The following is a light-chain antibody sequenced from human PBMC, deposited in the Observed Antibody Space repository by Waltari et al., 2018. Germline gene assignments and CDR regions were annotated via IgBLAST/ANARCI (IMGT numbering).Light chain of an antibody. CDR2: GAS. CDR3: QQSLSSPYLS. CDR1: PDIANY. V-gene: IGKV1-39*01. Sequence: DIQMTQSPSSLSASVGDRVTITCRASPDIANYVSWYQHAPGKAPKLLIYGASSLQSGVPSRFSGSGSGTDFTLTINSLQPEDFATYYCQQSLSSPYLSFGGGTKVETK. J-gene: IGKJ4*01.